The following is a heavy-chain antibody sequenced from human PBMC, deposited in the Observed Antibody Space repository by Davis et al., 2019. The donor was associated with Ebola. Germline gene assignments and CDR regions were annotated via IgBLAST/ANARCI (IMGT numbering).Heavy chain of an antibody. CDR2: IRSKANSYAT. D-gene: IGHD1-26*01. J-gene: IGHJ4*02. CDR1: APTFSGSA. Sequence: GGSLRLSCAASAPTFSGSAMHWVRQASGKGLEWVGRIRSKANSYATAYAASVKGRFTISRDDSKNTAYLQMNSLKTEDTAVYYCSGSYRGFDYWGQGTLVTVSS. CDR3: SGSYRGFDY. V-gene: IGHV3-73*01.